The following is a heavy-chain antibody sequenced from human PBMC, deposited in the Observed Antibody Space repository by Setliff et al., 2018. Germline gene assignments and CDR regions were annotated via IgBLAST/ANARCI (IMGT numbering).Heavy chain of an antibody. CDR1: GGSISDNNW. J-gene: IGHJ4*02. V-gene: IGHV4-4*02. Sequence: SETLSLTCAVSGGSISDNNWWSWVRQPPGKGLEWIGEIYHSGSANYNPSLKSRVTISVDTSKNQFSLKLSSVTAADTAVYYCASVVEDYYDSSGYFLPSYYFDYWGQGTLVTVSS. CDR3: ASVVEDYYDSSGYFLPSYYFDY. CDR2: IYHSGSA. D-gene: IGHD3-22*01.